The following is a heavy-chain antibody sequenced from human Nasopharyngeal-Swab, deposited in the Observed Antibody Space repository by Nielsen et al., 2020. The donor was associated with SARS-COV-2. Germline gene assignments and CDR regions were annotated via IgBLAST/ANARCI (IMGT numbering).Heavy chain of an antibody. D-gene: IGHD2-21*02. J-gene: IGHJ3*02. CDR2: FSAYNGNT. Sequence: WVRQAPGQGLEWMGGFSAYNGNTNYAQKLQGRVTMTTDTSTNTAYMELRSLRSDDTAVYYCARYDGDRGLAFDIWGQGTMVTVSS. V-gene: IGHV1-18*01. CDR3: ARYDGDRGLAFDI.